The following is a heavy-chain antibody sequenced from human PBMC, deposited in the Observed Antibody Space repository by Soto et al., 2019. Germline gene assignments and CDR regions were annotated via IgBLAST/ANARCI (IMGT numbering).Heavy chain of an antibody. J-gene: IGHJ4*02. CDR3: ARAIAGGYGHTTLDY. D-gene: IGHD5-18*01. CDR1: GYTFRNYG. Sequence: QVQLVQSGAEVKKPGASVKVSCKASGYTFRNYGISWVRQAPGQGLEWMGWINVYNGNTEYAQTVQGRLIMTTDTSTKTADMELRGQRSDDTAVYYCARAIAGGYGHTTLDYWGQGTLVTASS. CDR2: INVYNGNT. V-gene: IGHV1-18*01.